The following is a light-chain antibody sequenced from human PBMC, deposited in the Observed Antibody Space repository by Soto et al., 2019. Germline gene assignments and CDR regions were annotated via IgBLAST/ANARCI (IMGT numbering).Light chain of an antibody. J-gene: IGKJ1*01. CDR2: DAS. V-gene: IGKV1-8*01. Sequence: RIDRSPSSFSASAGDGVSITMRAIQGISSYLAWYQQKPGKAPNLLIYDASSLQSGVISRFTGIGSWTEFSLTISSLQPDDCATYNCQQYNSHWTFGQGTKVDI. CDR1: QGISSY. CDR3: QQYNSHWT.